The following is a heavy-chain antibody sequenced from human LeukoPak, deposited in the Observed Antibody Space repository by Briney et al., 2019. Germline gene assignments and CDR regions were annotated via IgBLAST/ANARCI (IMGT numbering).Heavy chain of an antibody. Sequence: PPQTLSLTCTVSGGSISSGDYYWRWIRQPPGKGLEWIGYIYYSGSTYYNPSLKSRVTISVDTSKNQFSLKLSSVTAADTAVYYCARDAGGYGSWFDPWGQGTLVTVSS. D-gene: IGHD5-12*01. CDR2: IYYSGST. J-gene: IGHJ5*02. CDR3: ARDAGGYGSWFDP. V-gene: IGHV4-30-4*08. CDR1: GGSISSGDYY.